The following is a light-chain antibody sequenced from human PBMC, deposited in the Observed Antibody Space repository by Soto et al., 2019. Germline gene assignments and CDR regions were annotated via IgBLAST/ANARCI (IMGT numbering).Light chain of an antibody. CDR1: QSVSSN. CDR3: QQYNNWPQT. Sequence: EIVMTQSPATLSVSQGERATLSCRASQSVSSNLAWYQQKPGQAPRLLIYGASTRATGIPARFSGSGSGTELTLSISSLQSEDFAVYDCQQYNNWPQTFGQGTKVEIQ. V-gene: IGKV3-15*01. J-gene: IGKJ1*01. CDR2: GAS.